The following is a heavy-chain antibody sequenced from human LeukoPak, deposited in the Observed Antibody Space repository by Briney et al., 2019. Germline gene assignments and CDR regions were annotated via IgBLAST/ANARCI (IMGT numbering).Heavy chain of an antibody. V-gene: IGHV1-69*05. CDR3: ARDNYAGANWFDP. CDR1: GGTFSSYA. D-gene: IGHD1-7*01. Sequence: SVKVSCKASGGTFSSYAISWVRQAPGQGLELMGGIIPIFGTANYAQKFQGRVTITTDESTSTAYMELSSLRSEDTAVYYCARDNYAGANWFDPWGQGTLVTVSS. J-gene: IGHJ5*02. CDR2: IIPIFGTA.